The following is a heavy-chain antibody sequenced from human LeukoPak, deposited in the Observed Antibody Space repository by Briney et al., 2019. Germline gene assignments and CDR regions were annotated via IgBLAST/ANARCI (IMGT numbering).Heavy chain of an antibody. CDR3: AKGGYGY. Sequence: GGSLRLSCVASGFTFSNSWMTWVRRAPGKGLEWVAIIKQDGSAKYYVDSVKGRFTVSRDNAKNSLYLQMNGLRADDTAVYYCAKGGYGYWGQGTLVTVSS. V-gene: IGHV3-7*01. CDR1: GFTFSNSW. D-gene: IGHD5-12*01. J-gene: IGHJ4*02. CDR2: IKQDGSAK.